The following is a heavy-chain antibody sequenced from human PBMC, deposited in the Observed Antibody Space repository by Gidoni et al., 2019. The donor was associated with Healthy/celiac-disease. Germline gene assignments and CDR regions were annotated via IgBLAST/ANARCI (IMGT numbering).Heavy chain of an antibody. V-gene: IGHV3-23*01. CDR1: GFTFSSYA. Sequence: EVQLLESGGGLVQPGGSLRLSCAASGFTFSSYAMSWVRQAPGKGLEWVSAISGSGGSTYYADSVKGRFTISRDNSKNTLYLQMNSLRAEDTAVYYCAKGLLWFGPLGSQDAFDIWGQGTMVTVSS. J-gene: IGHJ3*02. CDR3: AKGLLWFGPLGSQDAFDI. CDR2: ISGSGGST. D-gene: IGHD3-10*01.